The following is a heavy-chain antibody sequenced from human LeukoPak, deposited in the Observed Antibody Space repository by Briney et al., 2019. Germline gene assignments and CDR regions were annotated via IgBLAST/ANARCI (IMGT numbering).Heavy chain of an antibody. V-gene: IGHV1-2*02. D-gene: IGHD3-22*01. CDR3: ARDYYDSSGTDYYYYYYYMDV. J-gene: IGHJ6*03. Sequence: ASVKVSCKASGYTFTGYYMHWVRQAPGQGLEWMGWINPNSSGTNYAQKFQGRVTMTRDTSISTAYMELSRLRSDDTAVYYCARDYYDSSGTDYYYYYYYMDVWGKGTTVTVSS. CDR2: INPNSSGT. CDR1: GYTFTGYY.